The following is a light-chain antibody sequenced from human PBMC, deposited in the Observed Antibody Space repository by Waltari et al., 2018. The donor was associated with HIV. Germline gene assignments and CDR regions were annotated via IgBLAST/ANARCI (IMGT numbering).Light chain of an antibody. Sequence: QSALTQPASVSGSPGQSITLSCTGTSSALDNFKSVSWYQHHPGKAPKVIIYEVSNRPSGVSNRFSGSMSGHTASLIISGLQAEDEADYFCMSYISSATPEFGGGTKLTVL. V-gene: IGLV2-14*01. CDR2: EVS. CDR3: MSYISSATPE. CDR1: SSALDNFKS. J-gene: IGLJ3*02.